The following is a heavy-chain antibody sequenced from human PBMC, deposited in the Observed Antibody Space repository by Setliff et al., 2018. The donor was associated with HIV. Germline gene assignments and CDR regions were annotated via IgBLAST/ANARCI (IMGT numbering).Heavy chain of an antibody. CDR2: INREETTE. J-gene: IGHJ4*02. CDR1: GFTFSTYS. V-gene: IGHV3-48*01. Sequence: GGSLRLSCAASGFTFSTYSMNWVRQAPGKGLEWISYINREETTEWYADSVKGRFIISRDNAKNSLYLQMSSLRAEDTAVYFCVRDINWALDFWGPGTLVTVSS. D-gene: IGHD1-1*01. CDR3: VRDINWALDF.